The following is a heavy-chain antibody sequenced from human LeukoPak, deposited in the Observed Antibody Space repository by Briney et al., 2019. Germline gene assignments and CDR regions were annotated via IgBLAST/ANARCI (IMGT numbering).Heavy chain of an antibody. Sequence: SVKVSCKASGGTFSSYAISWVRQAPGQGLEWMGGIIPIFGTANYAQKFQGRVTITADESTSTAYMELSSLRSEDTAVYYCARDRTIAAHTQSDYWGQGTLVTVSS. CDR1: GGTFSSYA. J-gene: IGHJ4*02. D-gene: IGHD6-6*01. V-gene: IGHV1-69*13. CDR3: ARDRTIAAHTQSDY. CDR2: IIPIFGTA.